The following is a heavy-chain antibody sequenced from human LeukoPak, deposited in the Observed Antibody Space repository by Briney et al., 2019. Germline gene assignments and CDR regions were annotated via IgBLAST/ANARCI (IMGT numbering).Heavy chain of an antibody. V-gene: IGHV5-51*01. D-gene: IGHD6-13*01. Sequence: GESLKISCKGSGYSFTSYWIGWVRQMPGKGLEWMGIIYPGDSDTRYSPSFQGQVTISADKSISTAYLQWSSLKASGTAMYYCARQDSSSWYYYGMDVWGQGTTVTVSS. CDR1: GYSFTSYW. CDR3: ARQDSSSWYYYGMDV. CDR2: IYPGDSDT. J-gene: IGHJ6*02.